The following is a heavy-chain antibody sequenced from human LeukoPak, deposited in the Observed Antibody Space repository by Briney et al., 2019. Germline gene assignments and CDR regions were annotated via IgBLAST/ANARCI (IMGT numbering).Heavy chain of an antibody. CDR1: GYTFTSYD. J-gene: IGHJ2*01. CDR3: TAISRDGYSYWYFDL. D-gene: IGHD5-24*01. Sequence: GASVKVSCKASGYTFTSYDINWVRQATGQGLEWMGWMSPNSGNTGYAQKFQGRVTMTRNTSISTAYMELSSLRSEDTAVYYCTAISRDGYSYWYFDLWGRGTLVTVSS. V-gene: IGHV1-8*01. CDR2: MSPNSGNT.